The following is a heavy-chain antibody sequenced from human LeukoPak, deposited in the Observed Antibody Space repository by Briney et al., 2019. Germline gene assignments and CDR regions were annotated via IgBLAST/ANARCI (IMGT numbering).Heavy chain of an antibody. CDR3: ASDRLSGGSRRAPHGFDP. Sequence: ASVKVSCKASGYTFTGYYMHWVRQAPGQGLEWMGRINPNSGGTNYAQKFQGRVTMTRDTSISTAYMELSRLRSDDTDVYYCASDRLSGGSRRAPHGFDPGGQASLVTLSS. CDR2: INPNSGGT. D-gene: IGHD2-15*01. J-gene: IGHJ5*02. CDR1: GYTFTGYY. V-gene: IGHV1-2*05.